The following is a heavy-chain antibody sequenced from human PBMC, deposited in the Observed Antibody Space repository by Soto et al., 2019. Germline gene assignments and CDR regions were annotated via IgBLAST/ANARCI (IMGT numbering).Heavy chain of an antibody. V-gene: IGHV1-8*01. Sequence: ASVKVSCKASGYTFTSYDINWVRQATGQGLEWMGWMNPNSGNTGYAQKYQGRVTMTRNTSISSAYMELSSLRSEDTAVYYCARSLIVAPIRWNNWFDPWGQGTLVTVSS. CDR1: GYTFTSYD. CDR3: ARSLIVAPIRWNNWFDP. D-gene: IGHD5-12*01. J-gene: IGHJ5*02. CDR2: MNPNSGNT.